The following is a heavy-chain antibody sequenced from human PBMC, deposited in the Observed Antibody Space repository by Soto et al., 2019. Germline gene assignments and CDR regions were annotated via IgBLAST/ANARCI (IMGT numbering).Heavy chain of an antibody. CDR2: LYDVDGS. J-gene: IGHJ3*01. CDR3: ATWHEREHAYDV. V-gene: IGHV3-53*01. CDR1: GLTISGKKY. Sequence: GGSLRLSCAAFGLTISGKKYVAWVRQAPGKGLEWVSALYDVDGSFYADSVKGRFTTSSDSSKTTVYLQMNDLRPDDAAVYYCATWHEREHAYDVWGQGTTVTVSS. D-gene: IGHD1-1*01.